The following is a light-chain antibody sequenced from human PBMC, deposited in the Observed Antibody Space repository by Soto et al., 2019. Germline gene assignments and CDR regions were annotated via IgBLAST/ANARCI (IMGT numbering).Light chain of an antibody. V-gene: IGKV3-15*01. J-gene: IGKJ1*01. CDR1: QSVSIN. Sequence: ETVITQSPATLSVSPGERAIVSCRASQSVSINLAWYQQKPGQAPRLLIYGASTRATGIPARFSGSGSGTEFTLTISSLQSEDFATYYCQQYSDWRGAFGPGTKV. CDR3: QQYSDWRGA. CDR2: GAS.